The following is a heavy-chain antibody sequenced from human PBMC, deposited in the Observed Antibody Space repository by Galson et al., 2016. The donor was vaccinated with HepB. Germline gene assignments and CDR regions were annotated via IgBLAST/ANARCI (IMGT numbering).Heavy chain of an antibody. J-gene: IGHJ4*02. CDR1: GYSFTSYW. CDR2: INPGDSDT. CDR3: ARPRSRIAAVAPFDY. Sequence: QSGAAVTKPGESLTISCKGSGYSFTSYWIGWVRQMPGKGLEWMGIINPGDSDTRYSPPFQGQVIISAAKSISTAYLQGSSLKASDTAMYYCARPRSRIAAVAPFDYWGQGTLVTVSS. V-gene: IGHV5-51*01. D-gene: IGHD6-13*01.